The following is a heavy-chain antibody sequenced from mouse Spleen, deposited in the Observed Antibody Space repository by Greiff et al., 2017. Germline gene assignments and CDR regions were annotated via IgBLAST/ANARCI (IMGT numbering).Heavy chain of an antibody. D-gene: IGHD1-3*01. V-gene: IGHV1-64*01. CDR1: GYTFTSYW. J-gene: IGHJ3*01. CDR2: IHPNSGST. Sequence: QVQLQQSGAELVKPGASVKLSCKASGYTFTSYWMHWVKQRPGQGLEWIGMIHPNSGSTNYNEKFKSKATLTVDKSSSTAYMQLSSLTSEDSAVYYCASGGIYDPSWFAYWGQGTLVTVSA. CDR3: ASGGIYDPSWFAY.